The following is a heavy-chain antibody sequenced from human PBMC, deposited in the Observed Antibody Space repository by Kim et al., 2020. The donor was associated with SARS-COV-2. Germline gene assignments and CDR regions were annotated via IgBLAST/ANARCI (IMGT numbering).Heavy chain of an antibody. Sequence: GGSLRLSCAASGFTVSSNYMSWVRQAPGKGLEWVSVIYSGGSTYYADSVKGRFTISRDNSKNTLYLQMNSLRAEDTAVYYCARDWRGITGTGDGYWGQGTLVTVSS. CDR3: ARDWRGITGTGDGY. J-gene: IGHJ4*02. CDR1: GFTVSSNY. V-gene: IGHV3-53*01. CDR2: IYSGGST. D-gene: IGHD1-7*01.